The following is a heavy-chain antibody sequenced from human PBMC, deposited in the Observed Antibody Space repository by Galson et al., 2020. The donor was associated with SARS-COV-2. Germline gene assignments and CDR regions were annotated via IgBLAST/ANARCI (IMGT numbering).Heavy chain of an antibody. Sequence: GGSLRLSCAASGFTFSSYGMHWVRQAPGKGLEWVAVIWYDGSNKYYADSVKGRFTISRDNSKNTLYLQMNSLRAEDTAVYYCARTYSSGWYEEGYYFDYWGQGTLVTVSS. J-gene: IGHJ4*02. CDR2: IWYDGSNK. CDR3: ARTYSSGWYEEGYYFDY. V-gene: IGHV3-33*01. D-gene: IGHD6-19*01. CDR1: GFTFSSYG.